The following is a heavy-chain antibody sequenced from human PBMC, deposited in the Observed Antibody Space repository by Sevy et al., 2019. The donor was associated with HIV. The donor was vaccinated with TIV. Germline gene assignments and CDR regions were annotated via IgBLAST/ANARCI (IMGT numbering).Heavy chain of an antibody. V-gene: IGHV3-74*01. CDR3: GREGSNGWPDY. Sequence: GGSQRLSCAASGFTFGSYWMHWVRQVPGKGLVWVSRINSAGSSTSYADSVKGRFTISRDNAKNTLYLQMNSLRADDTAVYYCGREGSNGWPDYWGQGTLVTVSS. D-gene: IGHD6-19*01. CDR2: INSAGSST. CDR1: GFTFGSYW. J-gene: IGHJ4*02.